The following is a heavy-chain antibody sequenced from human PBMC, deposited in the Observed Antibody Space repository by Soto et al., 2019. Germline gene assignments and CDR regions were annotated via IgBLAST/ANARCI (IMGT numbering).Heavy chain of an antibody. CDR2: IIPISGTA. V-gene: IGHV1-69*01. CDR1: GATFSSYA. J-gene: IGHJ5*02. CDR3: ARRFTVTLTGVDWFDP. Sequence: QVQLVQSGAEVKTPGSSVKVSCKASGATFSSYAISWVREAPGLGLVWMGGIIPISGTANYAQKFQGRVTSNADESTSTAYMELSSLRAEDTAVYYCARRFTVTLTGVDWFDPWGQGNLVNVSS. D-gene: IGHD4-17*01.